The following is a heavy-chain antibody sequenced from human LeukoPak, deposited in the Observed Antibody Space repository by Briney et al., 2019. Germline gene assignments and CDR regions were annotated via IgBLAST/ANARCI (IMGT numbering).Heavy chain of an antibody. D-gene: IGHD1-26*01. Sequence: GGSLRLSCAASGFTFSSYAMSWVRQAPGKGLEWVSAISGSGGSTYYADSVKGRFTISRDNSKNTLYLQMNSLRAEDTAVYYCVRLIVGAHGGGWSDPWGQGTLVTVSS. CDR1: GFTFSSYA. CDR2: ISGSGGST. J-gene: IGHJ5*02. V-gene: IGHV3-23*01. CDR3: VRLIVGAHGGGWSDP.